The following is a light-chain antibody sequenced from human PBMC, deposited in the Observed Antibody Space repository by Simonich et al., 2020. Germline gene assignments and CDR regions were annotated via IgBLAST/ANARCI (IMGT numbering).Light chain of an antibody. CDR1: SGSIASNY. J-gene: IGLJ3*02. CDR2: GVN. CDR3: QSYDSSNQV. V-gene: IGLV6-57*03. Sequence: NFMLTQPHSVSESPGKTVTISCTRSSGSIASNYVQWYQQRPGSAPTTVFYGVNPRPSGVPDRFSGSIDSSSNSASLTISGLKTEDEADYYCQSYDSSNQVFGGGTKLTVL.